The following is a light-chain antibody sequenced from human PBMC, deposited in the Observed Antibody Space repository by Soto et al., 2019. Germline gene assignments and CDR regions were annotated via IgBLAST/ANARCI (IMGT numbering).Light chain of an antibody. V-gene: IGKV3-20*01. CDR2: GAS. CDR1: QSVSSSY. Sequence: EIVMPQSPATLSVSPVEIATLSCRASQSVSSSYLAWYQQKTGQAPRLLIYGASSRATGIPDRFSGSGSGTDLNLTISRLEPEDFAVYYCQKYGSSPITCGQGTRLEIK. CDR3: QKYGSSPIT. J-gene: IGKJ5*01.